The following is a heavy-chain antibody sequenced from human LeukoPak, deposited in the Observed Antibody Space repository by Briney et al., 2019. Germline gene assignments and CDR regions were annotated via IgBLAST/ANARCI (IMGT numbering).Heavy chain of an antibody. V-gene: IGHV1-69*05. CDR3: ARGVICSGGSCYSTYYFDY. CDR1: GGTFSSYA. Sequence: GASVKVSCKASGGTFSSYAISWVRQAPGQGLEWMGGIIPIFGTANYAQKFQGRVTITTGESTSTAYMELSSLRSEDTAVYYCARGVICSGGSCYSTYYFDYWGQGTLVTVSS. D-gene: IGHD2-15*01. J-gene: IGHJ4*02. CDR2: IIPIFGTA.